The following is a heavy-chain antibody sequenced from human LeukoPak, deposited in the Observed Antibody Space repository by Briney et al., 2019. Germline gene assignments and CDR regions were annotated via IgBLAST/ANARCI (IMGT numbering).Heavy chain of an antibody. J-gene: IGHJ4*02. CDR1: GFTFSSYS. Sequence: QPGGSLRLSCAASGFTFSSYSMNWVRQAPGKGLEWVSYISYNDNTMYYADSVKGRFTISRDNAKNSLILQMNSLRVEDTAVYYCVRGASYYYYWGQGILVTVSS. D-gene: IGHD3-22*01. CDR3: VRGASYYYY. V-gene: IGHV3-48*04. CDR2: ISYNDNTM.